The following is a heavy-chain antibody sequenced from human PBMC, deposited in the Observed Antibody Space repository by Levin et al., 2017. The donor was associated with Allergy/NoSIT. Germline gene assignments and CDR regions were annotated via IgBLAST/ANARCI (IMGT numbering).Heavy chain of an antibody. Sequence: PSQTLSLTCTVSGDSVNGSYWSWLRQTPGKGLEWIGRIHSIGTTSYNPSLKSRVNISLDTPKNQFSLVMTSVTAADTAVYYCARGGGYCSNKICTWFDPWGQGRLVRVSS. CDR1: GDSVNGSY. D-gene: IGHD2-8*01. CDR2: IHSIGTT. CDR3: ARGGGYCSNKICTWFDP. V-gene: IGHV4-4*07. J-gene: IGHJ5*02.